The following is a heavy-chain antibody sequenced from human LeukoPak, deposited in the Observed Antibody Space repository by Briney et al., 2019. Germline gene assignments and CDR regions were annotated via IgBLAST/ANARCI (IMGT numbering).Heavy chain of an antibody. V-gene: IGHV1-69*04. CDR3: AREYYDFWSAPYGKYWYFDL. J-gene: IGHJ2*01. Sequence: SVKVSCKASGGTFSSYTISWVRQAPGQGLEWMGRITPILGIANYAQKFQGRVTITADKSTSTAYMELSSLRSEDTAVYYCAREYYDFWSAPYGKYWYFDLWGRGTLVTVSS. CDR2: ITPILGIA. D-gene: IGHD3-3*01. CDR1: GGTFSSYT.